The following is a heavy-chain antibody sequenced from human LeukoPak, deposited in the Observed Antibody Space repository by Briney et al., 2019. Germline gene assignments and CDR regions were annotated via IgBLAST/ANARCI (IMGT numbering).Heavy chain of an antibody. CDR1: GGTFSSYA. V-gene: IGHV1-69*06. CDR2: IIPIFGTA. D-gene: IGHD6-19*01. J-gene: IGHJ4*02. Sequence: SVKVSCKASGGTFSSYAISWVRQAPGQGLEWLGGIIPIFGTANYAQKFQVRVTITADTSTSTAYVELSSLRSDDTAVYYCARGSRTGWYYFDYWGQGTLVTVSS. CDR3: ARGSRTGWYYFDY.